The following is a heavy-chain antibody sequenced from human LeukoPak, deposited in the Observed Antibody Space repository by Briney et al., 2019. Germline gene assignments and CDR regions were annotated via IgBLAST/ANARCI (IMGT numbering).Heavy chain of an antibody. Sequence: GGSLRLSCAASGFTFSDAWMSWVRQAPGKGLEWVGRIKNKNTGETTDYAAPVKGRFTISRDNPKNTLYLQMNSLRAEDTAVYYCAKRSAESSGYFDYWGQGTLVTVSS. CDR3: AKRSAESSGYFDY. J-gene: IGHJ4*02. CDR1: GFTFSDAW. V-gene: IGHV3-15*01. CDR2: IKNKNTGETT. D-gene: IGHD6-19*01.